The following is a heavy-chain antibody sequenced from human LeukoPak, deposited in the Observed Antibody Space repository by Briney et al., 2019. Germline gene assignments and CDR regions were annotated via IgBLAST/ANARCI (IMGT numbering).Heavy chain of an antibody. CDR2: ISSSGSTI. D-gene: IGHD3-22*01. CDR1: GFTFSDYY. Sequence: GGSLRLSCAASGFTFSDYYMSWIRQAPGKGLEWVSYISSSGSTIYYADSVKGRFTISRDNAKNSLYLQMNSLRAEDTAVYYCVRDIGYYYDSSGYVDYWGQGTLVTVSS. CDR3: VRDIGYYYDSSGYVDY. J-gene: IGHJ4*02. V-gene: IGHV3-11*04.